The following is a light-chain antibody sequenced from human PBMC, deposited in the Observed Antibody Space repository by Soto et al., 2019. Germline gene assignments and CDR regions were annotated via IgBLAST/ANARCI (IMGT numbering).Light chain of an antibody. CDR2: DAS. CDR1: RSVSAS. J-gene: IGKJ5*01. V-gene: IGKV3-11*01. CDR3: RHRTNWPPAIS. Sequence: EIVLTQSPATLSLSPGERATLSCRAIRSVSASLAWYQLKPGQAPRLLIYDASNRATDIPARFSGSGSGTDFTLTISSLEPEDFAVYYCRHRTNWPPAISFGQGTRLEIK.